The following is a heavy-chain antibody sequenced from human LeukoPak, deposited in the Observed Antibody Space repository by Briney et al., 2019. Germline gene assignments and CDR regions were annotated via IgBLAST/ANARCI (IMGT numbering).Heavy chain of an antibody. CDR1: GGPISSSSYY. D-gene: IGHD2-2*01. V-gene: IGHV4-39*02. Sequence: PSETLSLTCTVSGGPISSSSYYWGWIRQPPGKRLEWIGSIHYSGRTYDNPSLKSRVTISLDTSKNHFSLKLSSVTAADTAVYYCARGGIVLVPAGIRYFDYWGQGTLVTVSS. J-gene: IGHJ4*02. CDR2: IHYSGRT. CDR3: ARGGIVLVPAGIRYFDY.